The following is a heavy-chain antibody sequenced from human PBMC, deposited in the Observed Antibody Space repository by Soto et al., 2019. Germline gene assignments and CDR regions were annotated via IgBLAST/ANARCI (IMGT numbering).Heavy chain of an antibody. J-gene: IGHJ5*02. CDR2: INHSGST. V-gene: IGHV4-34*01. CDR1: GGSFSGYY. D-gene: IGHD5-18*01. CDR3: TRVATAVPS. Sequence: KTSETLSLTCAVYGGSFSGYYWSWIRQPPGKGLEWIGEINHSGSTNYNPSLKSRVTISVDTSKNQFSLKLSSVTAADTAVYYCTRVATAVPSWGRGVLVTVSS.